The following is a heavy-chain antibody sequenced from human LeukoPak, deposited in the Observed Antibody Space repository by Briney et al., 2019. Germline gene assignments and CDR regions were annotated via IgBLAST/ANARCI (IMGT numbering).Heavy chain of an antibody. J-gene: IGHJ3*02. CDR1: GFTFDDYT. CDR3: ARQVPPDCSGGSCYDHDAFDI. V-gene: IGHV3-43*01. CDR2: ISWDGGST. D-gene: IGHD2-15*01. Sequence: GGSLRLSCAASGFTFDDYTMHWVRQAPGKGLEWVSLISWDGGSTYYADSVKGRFTISRDNSKNSLYLQMNSLRTEDTALYYCARQVPPDCSGGSCYDHDAFDIWGQGTMVTVSS.